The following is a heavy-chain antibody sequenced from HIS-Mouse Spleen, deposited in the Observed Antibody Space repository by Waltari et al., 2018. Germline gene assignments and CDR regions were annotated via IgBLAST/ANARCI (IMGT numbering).Heavy chain of an antibody. Sequence: QLQLQESGPGLVKPSETLSLTCPVSGGSISSSSYYWGGIRRPPGKGLEWIGSIYYSGSTYYNPSLKVRVTISVDTSKNQSSLKLGSVTAADTAVYYCAREIPYSSSWYDWYFDLWGRGTLVTVSS. J-gene: IGHJ2*01. CDR3: AREIPYSSSWYDWYFDL. V-gene: IGHV4-39*07. CDR1: GGSISSSSYY. CDR2: IYYSGST. D-gene: IGHD6-13*01.